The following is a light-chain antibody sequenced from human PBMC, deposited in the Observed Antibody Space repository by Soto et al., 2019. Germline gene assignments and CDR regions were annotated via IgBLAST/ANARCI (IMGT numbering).Light chain of an antibody. CDR3: SSDAGNDKYV. CDR2: EVS. J-gene: IGLJ1*01. V-gene: IGLV2-8*01. Sequence: QSVLTQPPSASGSPGQSVTISCTGTSSAVGGYNYVSWFQHHPGKGPKLMIYEVSKRPSGVPDRFSGFKSGNTASLTVSGLQADDEADYYCSSDAGNDKYVFGSGTKVTVL. CDR1: SSAVGGYNY.